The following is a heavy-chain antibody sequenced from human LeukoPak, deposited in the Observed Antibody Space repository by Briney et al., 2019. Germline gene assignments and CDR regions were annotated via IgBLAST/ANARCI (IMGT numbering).Heavy chain of an antibody. CDR2: MNPNSGNT. Sequence: GESLKISCKGSGYSFTSYWIGWVRQATGQGLEWMGWMNPNSGNTGYAQRFQGRVTMTRNTSISTAYMELSSLRSEDTAVYYCARATYLDIVVVVAATDNWFDPWGQGTLVTVSS. D-gene: IGHD2-15*01. V-gene: IGHV1-8*02. CDR1: GYSFTSYW. CDR3: ARATYLDIVVVVAATDNWFDP. J-gene: IGHJ5*02.